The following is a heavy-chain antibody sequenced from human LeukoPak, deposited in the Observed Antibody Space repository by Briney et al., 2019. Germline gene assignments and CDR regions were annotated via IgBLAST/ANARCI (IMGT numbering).Heavy chain of an antibody. Sequence: PGGSLRLSCAASGFTFSSYGMHWVRQAPGKGLEWVAFIRYDGSNKYYADSVKGRFTISRDNSKNTLYLQMNSLRAEDTAVYYSAKERDTAMVTIDYWGQGTLVTVSS. CDR2: IRYDGSNK. CDR3: AKERDTAMVTIDY. CDR1: GFTFSSYG. V-gene: IGHV3-30*02. J-gene: IGHJ4*02. D-gene: IGHD5-18*01.